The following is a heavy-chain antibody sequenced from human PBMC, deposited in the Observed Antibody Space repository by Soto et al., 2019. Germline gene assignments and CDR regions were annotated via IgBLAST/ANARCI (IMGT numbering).Heavy chain of an antibody. D-gene: IGHD4-17*01. CDR1: GGSITGYY. V-gene: IGHV4-59*08. Sequence: QVQLRESGPGLVRPSETLSLTCTVSGGSITGYYWSWIRQPPGKGLEWIGYINDSGTTTYNAALKSRVTISADTSKYQFSLNLRSVTAADTAVYYCARRNYGEEGYFFDFWGQGLLVTVSS. J-gene: IGHJ4*02. CDR3: ARRNYGEEGYFFDF. CDR2: INDSGTT.